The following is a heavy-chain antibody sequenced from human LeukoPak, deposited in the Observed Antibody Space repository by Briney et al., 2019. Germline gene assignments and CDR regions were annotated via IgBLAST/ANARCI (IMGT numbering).Heavy chain of an antibody. CDR2: VWYDGNNK. D-gene: IGHD2-2*01. Sequence: GGSLRLSCAASGFTFISYGMHWVRQAPGKGLEWVAVVWYDGNNKYYVDSVKGRFTISRDNSKSTLYLQMNSLRAEDTAMYYCARSRQIYDAFDIWGQGTMVTVSS. CDR1: GFTFISYG. CDR3: ARSRQIYDAFDI. V-gene: IGHV3-33*01. J-gene: IGHJ3*02.